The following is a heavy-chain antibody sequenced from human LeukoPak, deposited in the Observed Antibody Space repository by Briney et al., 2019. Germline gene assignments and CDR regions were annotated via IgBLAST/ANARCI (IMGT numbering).Heavy chain of an antibody. D-gene: IGHD4-17*01. CDR1: GGSISTSSYY. J-gene: IGHJ2*01. CDR2: IFYSGST. Sequence: SETLSLTCTISGGSISTSSYYWGWIRQPPGKGLEWIGSIFYSGSTYYNPSLKSRVTISVDTSKNQFSLNLSSVTAADTAVYYCARPATVTTSLWYFDLWGRGTLVTVSS. V-gene: IGHV4-39*01. CDR3: ARPATVTTSLWYFDL.